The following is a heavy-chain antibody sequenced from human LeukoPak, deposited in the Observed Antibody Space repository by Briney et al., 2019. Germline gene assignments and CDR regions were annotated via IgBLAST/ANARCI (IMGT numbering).Heavy chain of an antibody. CDR2: IYHSGST. J-gene: IGHJ6*03. Sequence: SETLSLTCTVSGGSISSGGYYWSWIRRPPGKGLEWIGYIYHSGSTYYNPSLKSRVTISVDRSRNQFSLKLSSVTAADTAVYYCGIRGGHYYYYYMDVWGKGTTVTVSS. V-gene: IGHV4-30-2*01. D-gene: IGHD3-10*01. CDR1: GGSISSGGYY. CDR3: GIRGGHYYYYYMDV.